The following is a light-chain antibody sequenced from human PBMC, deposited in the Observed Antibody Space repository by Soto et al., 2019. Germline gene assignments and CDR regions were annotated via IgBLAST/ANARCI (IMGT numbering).Light chain of an antibody. CDR1: QGISVF. CDR3: LQHNTFPFT. Sequence: DIQMTQSPSSLSASVGDRVTITCRASQGISVFLAWFQQKPGKAPKRRIYAASSLESGVPSRFSGSRSGTEYPLTISSLQPEDFATYFCLQHNTFPFTFGPGPKVDI. V-gene: IGKV1-17*01. CDR2: AAS. J-gene: IGKJ3*01.